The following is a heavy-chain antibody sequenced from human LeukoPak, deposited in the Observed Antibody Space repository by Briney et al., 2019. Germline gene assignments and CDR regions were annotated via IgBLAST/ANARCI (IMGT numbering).Heavy chain of an antibody. J-gene: IGHJ3*02. CDR2: IKQDGSEK. Sequence: GGSLRLSCAASGFTFSSYWMSWVRQAPGKGLEWVANIKQDGSEKYYVDSVKGRFTISRDNAKNSLYLQMNSLRAEDTAVYYCTRTRGKYQLLQYYYGSGSSIGAFDIWGQGTMVTVSS. D-gene: IGHD3-10*01. CDR3: TRTRGKYQLLQYYYGSGSSIGAFDI. CDR1: GFTFSSYW. V-gene: IGHV3-7*03.